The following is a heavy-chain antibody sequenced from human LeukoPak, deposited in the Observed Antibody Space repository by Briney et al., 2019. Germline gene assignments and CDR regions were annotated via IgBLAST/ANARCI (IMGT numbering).Heavy chain of an antibody. CDR3: AGDCGGISSPFDI. V-gene: IGHV4-59*01. D-gene: IGHD6-6*01. CDR2: IHYSGAT. J-gene: IGHJ3*02. Sequence: SETLSLTCTVSGGSISSYYWSWIRQPPGKGLEWIGYIHYSGATKYNPSLRSRVTISVDTSKNQFSLKLNSVAAADTAVYYCAGDCGGISSPFDIWGQGTMVTVSS. CDR1: GGSISSYY.